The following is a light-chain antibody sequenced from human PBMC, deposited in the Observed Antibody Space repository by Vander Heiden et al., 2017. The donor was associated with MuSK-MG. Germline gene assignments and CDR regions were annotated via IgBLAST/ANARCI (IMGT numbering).Light chain of an antibody. CDR1: SANVGAGYD. CDR3: QSYDSSLSGYV. Sequence: QSVLTQPPSVSGAPGQSVTISRTGSSANVGAGYDVHWYQHLPGTAPKLLIYGDSNRPSGVPDRFSGSKSGTSASLAITGLQAEDEADYYCQSYDSSLSGYVFGTGTKVTVL. CDR2: GDS. V-gene: IGLV1-40*01. J-gene: IGLJ1*01.